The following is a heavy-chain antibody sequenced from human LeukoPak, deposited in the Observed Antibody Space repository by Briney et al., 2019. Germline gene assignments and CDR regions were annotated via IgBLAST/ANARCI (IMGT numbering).Heavy chain of an antibody. V-gene: IGHV1-69*13. Sequence: SVKVSCKASGGTFSSYAISWVRQAPGQGLEWMGGIIPIFGTANYAQKFQGRVTITADESTSTAYMELSSLRSEDTAVYYCARGPEDTPYNWFDPWGQGTPVTVSS. CDR2: IIPIFGTA. CDR1: GGTFSSYA. J-gene: IGHJ5*02. CDR3: ARGPEDTPYNWFDP.